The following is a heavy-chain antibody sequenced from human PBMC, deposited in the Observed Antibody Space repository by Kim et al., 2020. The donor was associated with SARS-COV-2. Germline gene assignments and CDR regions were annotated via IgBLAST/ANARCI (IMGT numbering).Heavy chain of an antibody. D-gene: IGHD5-12*01. J-gene: IGHJ4*02. CDR3: AKAGHGYNAFEF. Sequence: GGSLRLSCAASGFTFSDSYMNWIRQAPGKGLEWVSFISPSGDTIFYSDSVKGRFTISRDNSKNSLYLQMNGLRVEDTAIYYCAKAGHGYNAFEFWGQGTLLTVSS. CDR2: ISPSGDTI. CDR1: GFTFSDSY. V-gene: IGHV3-11*01.